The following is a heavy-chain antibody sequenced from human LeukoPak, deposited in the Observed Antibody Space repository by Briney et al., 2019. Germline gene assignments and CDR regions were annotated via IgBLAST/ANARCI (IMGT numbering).Heavy chain of an antibody. CDR3: AREMVTSSYYFDY. CDR1: GGSISGYY. Sequence: SETLSLTCTVSGGSISGYYWSWIRQPPGRGLEWIGSIYYSGGTNYNPSLKSRVIISVGTSKSQFSLRLSSVTAADTAVYYCAREMVTSSYYFDYWGQGTLVTVSS. CDR2: IYYSGGT. J-gene: IGHJ4*02. V-gene: IGHV4-59*01. D-gene: IGHD2-21*02.